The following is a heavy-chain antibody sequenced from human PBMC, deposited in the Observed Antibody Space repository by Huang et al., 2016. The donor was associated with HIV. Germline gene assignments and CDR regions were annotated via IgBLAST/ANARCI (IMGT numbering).Heavy chain of an antibody. CDR1: GASIGSGGFS. V-gene: IGHV4-30-2*01. Sequence: QVQLQESGSGLVKPSQTLSLTCDVSGASIGSGGFSWSWIRQPPGEGLEWRGYIYHSGATYYNPSLKTRVTISFDRSKSQLSLRLASVTAADTAVYYCARSPPGDYFDLWGRGTLVTVSS. CDR2: IYHSGAT. J-gene: IGHJ2*01. D-gene: IGHD3-10*01. CDR3: ARSPPGDYFDL.